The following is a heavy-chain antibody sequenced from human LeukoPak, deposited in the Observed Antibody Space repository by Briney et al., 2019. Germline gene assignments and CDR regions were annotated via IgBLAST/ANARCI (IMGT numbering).Heavy chain of an antibody. CDR2: ITSSGSTI. V-gene: IGHV3-48*01. D-gene: IGHD4-17*01. J-gene: IGHJ6*02. CDR1: GFTFSSYA. CDR3: AKDLSSYGDWYYYYGMDV. Sequence: GGSLRLSCAASGFTFSSYAMNWVRQAPGKGLEWVSYITSSGSTISYADSVKGRFTISRDNAKNSLYLQMNSLRAEDTAVYYCAKDLSSYGDWYYYYGMDVWGQGTTVTVSS.